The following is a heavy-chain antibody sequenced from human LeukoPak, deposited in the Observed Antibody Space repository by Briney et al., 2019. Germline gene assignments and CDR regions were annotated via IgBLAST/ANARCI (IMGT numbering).Heavy chain of an antibody. V-gene: IGHV1-69*04. CDR1: GGTFSSYA. D-gene: IGHD2-15*01. Sequence: SVKVSCTASGGTFSSYAISWVRQAPGQGLEWMGRIIPILGIANYAQKFQGRVTITADKSTSTAYMELSSLRSEDTAVYYCARDIVVVVAATPYDYYGMDVWGQGTTVTVS. J-gene: IGHJ6*02. CDR2: IIPILGIA. CDR3: ARDIVVVVAATPYDYYGMDV.